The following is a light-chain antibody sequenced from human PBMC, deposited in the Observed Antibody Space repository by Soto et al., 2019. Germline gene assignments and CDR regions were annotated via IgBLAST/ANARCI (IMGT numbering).Light chain of an antibody. CDR3: QQYGSSPLT. CDR2: DAS. CDR1: QSVRSNY. J-gene: IGKJ4*01. V-gene: IGKV3-20*01. Sequence: EIVLTQSPDTLSLSPGERATLSCRASQSVRSNYLAWYQQKPGQAPRFLIYDASSRATVIPDRFSGSGSGTDFTLTISRLEPEDFAVYYCQQYGSSPLTFGGGTKVEI.